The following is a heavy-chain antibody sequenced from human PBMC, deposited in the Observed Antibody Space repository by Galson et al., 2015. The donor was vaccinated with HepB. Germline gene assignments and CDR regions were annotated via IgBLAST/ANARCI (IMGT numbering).Heavy chain of an antibody. J-gene: IGHJ4*02. D-gene: IGHD5-24*01. CDR1: GGSISSGGYY. CDR3: ARQEMATNGPFDY. Sequence: LSLTCTVSGGSISSGGYYWSWIRQHPGKGLEWIGYIYYSGSTYYNPSLKSRVTISVDTSKNQFSLKLSSVTAADTAVYYCARQEMATNGPFDYWGQGTLVTVSS. CDR2: IYYSGST. V-gene: IGHV4-31*03.